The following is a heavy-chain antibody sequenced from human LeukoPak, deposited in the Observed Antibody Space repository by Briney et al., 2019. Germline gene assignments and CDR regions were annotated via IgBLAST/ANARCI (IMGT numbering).Heavy chain of an antibody. V-gene: IGHV3-30*18. D-gene: IGHD3-10*01. Sequence: GGSLRLSCAASGFTFSSYGMHWVRQAPGKGLEWVAVISYDGSNEYYADSVKGRFTISRDNAKNTLYLQMNTLSAEDTAVYYCAKDASGELQGSVVSLDYWGQGTLVTVSS. J-gene: IGHJ4*02. CDR2: ISYDGSNE. CDR3: AKDASGELQGSVVSLDY. CDR1: GFTFSSYG.